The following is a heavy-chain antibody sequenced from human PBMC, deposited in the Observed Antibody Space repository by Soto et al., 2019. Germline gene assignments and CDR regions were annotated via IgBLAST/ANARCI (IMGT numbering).Heavy chain of an antibody. CDR3: ARNTSVYSSSNAPFVY. CDR2: IYPGDSDT. J-gene: IGHJ4*02. D-gene: IGHD6-6*01. V-gene: IGHV5-51*01. Sequence: PGESLKISCKGSGYSFTSYWIGWVRQMPGKGLEWMGIIYPGDSDTRYSPSFQGQVTISADKSISTAYLQWSSLKASDTAMYYCARNTSVYSSSNAPFVYCGQGTLVTVSS. CDR1: GYSFTSYW.